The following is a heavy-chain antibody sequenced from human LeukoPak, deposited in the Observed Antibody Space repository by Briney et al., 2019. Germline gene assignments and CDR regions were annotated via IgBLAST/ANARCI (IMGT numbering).Heavy chain of an antibody. V-gene: IGHV3-66*01. CDR3: ARSYCTNGICYTGDFYYYGMDV. CDR1: GFTVSTNY. J-gene: IGHJ6*02. Sequence: GGSLRLSCAAPGFTVSTNYMSWVRQAPGKGLEWVSVIYRDDNTYYADSVKGRFTISRDNSKNTLYLQMNSLRAEDTAVYYCARSYCTNGICYTGDFYYYGMDVWGQGTTVTVSS. D-gene: IGHD2-8*01. CDR2: IYRDDNT.